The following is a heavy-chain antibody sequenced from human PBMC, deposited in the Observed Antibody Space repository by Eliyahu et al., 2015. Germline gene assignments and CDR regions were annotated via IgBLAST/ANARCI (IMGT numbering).Heavy chain of an antibody. D-gene: IGHD2-15*01. J-gene: IGHJ3*02. CDR1: GFSLSTSGMC. CDR3: ARMPLLPTRDAFDI. CDR2: IDWDDDK. V-gene: IGHV2-70*15. Sequence: QVTLRESGPALVKPTQTLTLTCTFSGFSLSTSGMCVSWIRQPPGKALEWLARIDWDDDKYYSTSLKTRLTISKDTSKNQVVLTMTNMDPVDTATYYCARMPLLPTRDAFDIWGQGTMVTVSS.